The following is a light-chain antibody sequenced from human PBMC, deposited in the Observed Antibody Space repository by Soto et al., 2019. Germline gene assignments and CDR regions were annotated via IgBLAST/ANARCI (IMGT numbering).Light chain of an antibody. CDR1: QSISSW. V-gene: IGKV1-5*01. J-gene: IGKJ5*01. CDR2: DAS. Sequence: DIQMTQSPSTLSASVGDRVTITCRASQSISSWLAWYQQKPGKAPKLLIYDASSLESGVPSRFTGSGSGTDFSLNISSLQPEDFATYYCQQANSFPITFGQGTRLEIK. CDR3: QQANSFPIT.